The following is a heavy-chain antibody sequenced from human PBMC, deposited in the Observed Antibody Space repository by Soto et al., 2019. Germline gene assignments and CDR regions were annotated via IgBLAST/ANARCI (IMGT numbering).Heavy chain of an antibody. CDR3: ARGGYSSSWYYFDY. V-gene: IGHV3-64*02. CDR1: GFTFSSYA. D-gene: IGHD6-13*01. CDR2: ISSNGGST. Sequence: GGSLRLSCAASGFTFSSYAMHWVRQAPGKGLEYVSAISSNGGSTYYADSVKGRFTISRDNSKNTLYLQMGSLRAEDMAVYCCARGGYSSSWYYFDYWGQGTLVTVSS. J-gene: IGHJ4*02.